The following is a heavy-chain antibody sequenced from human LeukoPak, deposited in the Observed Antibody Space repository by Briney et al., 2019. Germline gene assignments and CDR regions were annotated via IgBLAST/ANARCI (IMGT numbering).Heavy chain of an antibody. V-gene: IGHV3-30*04. CDR3: AKEENIAAAGYGMDV. CDR2: ISYDGSNK. J-gene: IGHJ6*02. D-gene: IGHD6-13*01. CDR1: GFTFSSYA. Sequence: PGRSLRLSCAASGFTFSSYAMHWVRQAPGKGLEWVAVISYDGSNKYYADSVKGRFTISRDNSKNTLYLQMNSLRAEDTAVYYCAKEENIAAAGYGMDVWGQGTTVTVSS.